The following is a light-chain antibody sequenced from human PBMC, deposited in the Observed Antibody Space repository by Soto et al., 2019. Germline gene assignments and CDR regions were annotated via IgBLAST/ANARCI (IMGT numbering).Light chain of an antibody. J-gene: IGKJ4*01. V-gene: IGKV4-1*01. CDR1: RSVLYKSNHKNH. Sequence: HFPYALAVSRCERATINCKCRRSVLYKSNHKNHLAWYQQIPGQPPQLIIYWASTRESGVPERFSGSGSGTDFTLTISSLEAEDVAFYWCQQYFDVPFTFGGGTKVDIK. CDR3: QQYFDVPFT. CDR2: WAS.